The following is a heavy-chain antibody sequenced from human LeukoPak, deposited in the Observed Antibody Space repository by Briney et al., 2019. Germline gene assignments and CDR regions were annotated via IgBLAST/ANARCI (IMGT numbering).Heavy chain of an antibody. J-gene: IGHJ4*02. CDR3: ARDQAVAGFLLLYFDY. D-gene: IGHD6-19*01. CDR2: ISYDGSNK. V-gene: IGHV3-30-3*01. Sequence: QPGGSLRLSCAASGFTFSSYAMHWVRQAPGKGLEWVAVISYDGSNKYYADSVKGRFTISRDNSKNTLYLQMNSLRAEDTAVYYCARDQAVAGFLLLYFDYWGQGTLVTVSS. CDR1: GFTFSSYA.